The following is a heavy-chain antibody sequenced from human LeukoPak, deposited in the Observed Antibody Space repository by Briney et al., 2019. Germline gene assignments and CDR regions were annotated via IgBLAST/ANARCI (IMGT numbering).Heavy chain of an antibody. V-gene: IGHV3-7*01. Sequence: GGSLRLSCAASGFTFSTYWMSWVRQAPGKGLEWVANIKQDGSERYYVDSVKGRFTISRDNSKNTLYLQMNSLRAEDTAVYYCARDFSNYDAFDIWGQGTMVTVSS. CDR2: IKQDGSER. CDR3: ARDFSNYDAFDI. J-gene: IGHJ3*02. D-gene: IGHD4-11*01. CDR1: GFTFSTYW.